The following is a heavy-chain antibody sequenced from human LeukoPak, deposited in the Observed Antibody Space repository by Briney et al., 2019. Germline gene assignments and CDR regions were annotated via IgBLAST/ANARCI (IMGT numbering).Heavy chain of an antibody. Sequence: PSETLSLTRAVYGGSFSGYYWSWIRQPPGKGLEWIGEINHSGSTNYNPSLKSRVTISVDTSKNQFSLKLSSVTAADTAVYYCARGVGAGRRRNYYGMDVWGQGTTVTVSS. CDR2: INHSGST. D-gene: IGHD1-26*01. J-gene: IGHJ6*02. V-gene: IGHV4-34*01. CDR1: GGSFSGYY. CDR3: ARGVGAGRRRNYYGMDV.